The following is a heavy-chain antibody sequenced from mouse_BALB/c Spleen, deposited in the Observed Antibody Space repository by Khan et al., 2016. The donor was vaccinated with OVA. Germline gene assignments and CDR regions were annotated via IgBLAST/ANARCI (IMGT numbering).Heavy chain of an antibody. V-gene: IGHV1-54*01. CDR3: SRSCYGFGAY. CDR2: INPGSGGT. Sequence: QVQLKQSGAELVRPGTSVKVSCKASGYAFSNYLIEWVKQRPGQGLEWIGVINPGSGGTNYNEKFKDKAKLTADKSSSTAYMQLSSLTSDYSAVYFCSRSCYGFGAYWGPGTLVTVSA. D-gene: IGHD1-2*01. J-gene: IGHJ3*01. CDR1: GYAFSNYL.